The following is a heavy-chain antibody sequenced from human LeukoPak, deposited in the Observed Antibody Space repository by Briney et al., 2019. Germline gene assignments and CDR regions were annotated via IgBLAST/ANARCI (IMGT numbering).Heavy chain of an antibody. Sequence: ASVKVSFKASGYTFTSYDINWVRQATGQGLEWMGWRNPNSGNTGYAHKFQGRVTRTRNTSISTAYMELSRLRSEDTAVYYCARGSGYEYYYYYMDVWGKGTTVTVSS. J-gene: IGHJ6*03. CDR1: GYTFTSYD. D-gene: IGHD5-12*01. CDR3: ARGSGYEYYYYYMDV. CDR2: RNPNSGNT. V-gene: IGHV1-8*03.